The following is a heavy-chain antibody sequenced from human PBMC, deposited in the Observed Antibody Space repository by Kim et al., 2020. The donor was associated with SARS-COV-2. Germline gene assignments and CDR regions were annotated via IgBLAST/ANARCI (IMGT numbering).Heavy chain of an antibody. J-gene: IGHJ6*02. D-gene: IGHD6-19*01. CDR2: IIPIFGTA. CDR3: ARAGYSSCWANYYYYGMDV. Sequence: SVKVSCKASGGTFSSYAISWVRQAPGQGLEWMGGIIPIFGTANYAQKFQGRVTITADESTSTAYMELSSLRSEDTAVYYCARAGYSSCWANYYYYGMDVWGQGTTVTVSS. CDR1: GGTFSSYA. V-gene: IGHV1-69*13.